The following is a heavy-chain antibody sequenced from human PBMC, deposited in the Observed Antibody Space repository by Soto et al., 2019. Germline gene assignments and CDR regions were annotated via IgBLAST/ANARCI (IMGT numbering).Heavy chain of an antibody. J-gene: IGHJ6*02. CDR3: ARRDSSSYFYGMDG. CDR2: IFPGDSDT. Sequence: GQDLKMPGAGSGYAFSNHLIDCVRPPPGRGLEWMGIIFPGDSDTRYSSSFEGQVTISADKSINTAYLHFRSLKASDTAMDYCARRDSSSYFYGMDGWGQGTTVTFSS. D-gene: IGHD3-22*01. V-gene: IGHV5-51*01. CDR1: GYAFSNHL.